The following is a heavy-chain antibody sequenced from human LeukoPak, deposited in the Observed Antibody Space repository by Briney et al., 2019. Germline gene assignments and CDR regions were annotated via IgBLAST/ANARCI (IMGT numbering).Heavy chain of an antibody. CDR3: ARAYSSNWYLDY. V-gene: IGHV4-4*07. D-gene: IGHD6-13*01. Sequence: SETLSLTCTVSGGSISSYYWSWIRQPAGKGLGWIGRIYTSGSTNYNPSLKSRVTISVDKSKNQFSLKLSSVTAADTAVYYCARAYSSNWYLDYWGQGTLVTVSS. J-gene: IGHJ4*02. CDR1: GGSISSYY. CDR2: IYTSGST.